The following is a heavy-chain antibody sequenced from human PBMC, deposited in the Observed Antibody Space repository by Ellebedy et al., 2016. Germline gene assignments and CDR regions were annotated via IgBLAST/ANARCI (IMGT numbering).Heavy chain of an antibody. D-gene: IGHD2-21*02. CDR2: IYWDDDK. V-gene: IGHV2-5*02. CDR3: ALQQCGGDCLQEFDY. J-gene: IGHJ4*02. Sequence: SGPTLVKPTQTLTLTCTFSGFSLSTSGVGVGWIRQPPGKALEWLALIYWDDDKRYSPSLKSRLTITKDTSKNQVVLTMTNMDPVDTATYYCALQQCGGDCLQEFDYWGQGTLVTVSS. CDR1: GFSLSTSGVG.